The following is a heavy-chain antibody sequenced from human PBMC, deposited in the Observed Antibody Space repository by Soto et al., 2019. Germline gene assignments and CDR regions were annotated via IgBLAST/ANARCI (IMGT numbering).Heavy chain of an antibody. CDR3: TVWGSGNDFGAA. V-gene: IGHV3-72*01. J-gene: IGHJ4*02. CDR1: GFTFSDHY. D-gene: IGHD3-10*01. Sequence: EVQLVESGGGLVQPGGSLRLSCAASGFTFSDHYMDWVRQAPGKGLEWVGRSKNKADSYTTEYAASVKGRFTISRDGSKNSLFVQMNSLKTEDRAVYDCTVWGSGNDFGAAWGQGILVTVSS. CDR2: SKNKADSYTT.